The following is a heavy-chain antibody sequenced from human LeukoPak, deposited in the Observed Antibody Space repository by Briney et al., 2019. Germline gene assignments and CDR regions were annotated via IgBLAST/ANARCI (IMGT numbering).Heavy chain of an antibody. D-gene: IGHD6-13*01. CDR3: ARADYSSTWSHDYYYMDV. CDR1: GYSIRTDYY. Sequence: PSETLSLTCTVSGYSIRTDYYWGWIRQPPGKGPEWIGSIYHSGSTYYNPSLKSRVTISVDTSKNQFSLKLSSVTAADTAVYYCARADYSSTWSHDYYYMDVWGKGTTVTVSS. CDR2: IYHSGST. J-gene: IGHJ6*03. V-gene: IGHV4-38-2*02.